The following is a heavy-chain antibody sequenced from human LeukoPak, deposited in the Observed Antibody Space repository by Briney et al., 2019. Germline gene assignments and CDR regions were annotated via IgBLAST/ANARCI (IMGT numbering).Heavy chain of an antibody. CDR3: ARDGVSSSPDFDY. V-gene: IGHV3-7*01. Sequence: GGSLGLSCGASGFTFGGYWMYWVRQAPGKGLEWVANIKYDGSDKNYVDSVKGRFTISRDNAKNSLYLQMNSLRAEDTAVYYCARDGVSSSPDFDYWGQGTLVTVSS. J-gene: IGHJ4*02. D-gene: IGHD6-6*01. CDR2: IKYDGSDK. CDR1: GFTFGGYW.